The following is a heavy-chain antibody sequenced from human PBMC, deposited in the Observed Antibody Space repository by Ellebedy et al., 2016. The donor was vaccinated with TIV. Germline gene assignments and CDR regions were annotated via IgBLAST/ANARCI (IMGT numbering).Heavy chain of an antibody. D-gene: IGHD3-16*01. J-gene: IGHJ4*02. Sequence: SETLSLTCTVSGGSISSSSYYWGWIRQPPGKALGWIGSIYYSGSTYYNPSLKSRVTISVDTSKNQFSLKLSSVTAADTAVYYCARYGGSTKGFDYWGQGTLVTVSS. CDR3: ARYGGSTKGFDY. CDR1: GGSISSSSYY. V-gene: IGHV4-39*01. CDR2: IYYSGST.